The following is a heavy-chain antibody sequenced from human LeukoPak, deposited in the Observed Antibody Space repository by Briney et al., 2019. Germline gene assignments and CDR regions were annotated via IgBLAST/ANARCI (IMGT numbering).Heavy chain of an antibody. CDR1: GFTFSSYW. CDR3: VRVGGYGYGSLDS. V-gene: IGHV3-74*03. D-gene: IGHD3-10*01. J-gene: IGHJ4*02. Sequence: PGGSLRLSCAASGFTFSSYWMHWVRQAPGKGLVWVSRMNSDGSSTTYADSVKGRFTISRDNAKNTLYLQMNSLRAEDTAVYYCVRVGGYGYGSLDSWGQGTLVTVSS. CDR2: MNSDGSST.